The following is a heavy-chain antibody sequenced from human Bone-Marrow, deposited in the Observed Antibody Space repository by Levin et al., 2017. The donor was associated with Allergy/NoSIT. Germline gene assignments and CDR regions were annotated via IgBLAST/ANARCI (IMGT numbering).Heavy chain of an antibody. CDR1: GFTFSSYW. CDR3: ARDFLRSLDY. V-gene: IGHV3-7*04. CDR2: IKQDGSAK. J-gene: IGHJ4*02. Sequence: GESLKISCAASGFTFSSYWMSWVRQAPGKGLEWVANIKQDGSAKYYVDSVKGRFTISRDNAKNSLYLQMNSLRAEDTAVYYCARDFLRSLDYWGQGTLVTVSS. D-gene: IGHD2/OR15-2a*01.